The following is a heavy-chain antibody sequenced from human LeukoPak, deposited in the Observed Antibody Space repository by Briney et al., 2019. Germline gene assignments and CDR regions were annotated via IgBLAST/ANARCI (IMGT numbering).Heavy chain of an antibody. J-gene: IGHJ4*02. CDR3: ARGPTGSWFAFYY. D-gene: IGHD6-13*01. CDR2: IKQEGGEK. Sequence: PGGSLRLSCAASGFTLKTFWMSWVRQAPGRGLEWVANIKQEGGEKYYLDSVKGRFTISRDNARNSLYLQMNSLRAEDTAVYYCARGPTGSWFAFYYWGQGTPVTVSS. CDR1: GFTLKTFW. V-gene: IGHV3-7*03.